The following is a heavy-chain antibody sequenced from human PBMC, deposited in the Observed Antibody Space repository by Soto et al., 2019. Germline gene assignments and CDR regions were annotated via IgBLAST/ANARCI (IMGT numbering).Heavy chain of an antibody. Sequence: SSSSYYCGWIRQPPGKGLEWMGIIYPGDSDTRYSPSFQGQVTISADKSISTAYLQWSSLKASDTAMYYFVILWVATRDTNYYSDLDVWGKATTVPVSS. V-gene: IGHV5-51*01. J-gene: IGHJ6*04. CDR1: SSSSYY. D-gene: IGHD2-15*01. CDR3: VILWVATRDTNYYSDLDV. CDR2: IYPGDSDT.